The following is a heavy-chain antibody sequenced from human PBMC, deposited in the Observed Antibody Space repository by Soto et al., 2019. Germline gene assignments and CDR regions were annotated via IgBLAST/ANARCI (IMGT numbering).Heavy chain of an antibody. J-gene: IGHJ6*02. CDR3: ARVYYYDSSGYYRHPSYYYYYGMDV. D-gene: IGHD3-22*01. Sequence: SETLSLTCAVYGGSFSGYYWSWIRQPPWRGLEWIGEINHSGSTNYHPSLKSRVTISVDTSKNQFSLKLSSVTAADTAVYYCARVYYYDSSGYYRHPSYYYYYGMDVWGQGTTVT. CDR2: INHSGST. V-gene: IGHV4-34*01. CDR1: GGSFSGYY.